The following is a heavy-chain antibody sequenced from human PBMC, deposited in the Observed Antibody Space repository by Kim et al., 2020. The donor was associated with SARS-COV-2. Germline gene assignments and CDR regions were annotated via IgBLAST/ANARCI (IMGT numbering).Heavy chain of an antibody. V-gene: IGHV3-74*01. D-gene: IGHD3-10*01. J-gene: IGHJ6*02. Sequence: GESLRLSCAASGFTFSSYWMHWVRQAPGKGLVWVSRINSDGSSTSYADSVKGRFTISRDNAKNTLYLQMNSLRAEDTAVYYCAREEYGSGRGPFINGMDVWGQGTTVTVSS. CDR1: GFTFSSYW. CDR2: INSDGSST. CDR3: AREEYGSGRGPFINGMDV.